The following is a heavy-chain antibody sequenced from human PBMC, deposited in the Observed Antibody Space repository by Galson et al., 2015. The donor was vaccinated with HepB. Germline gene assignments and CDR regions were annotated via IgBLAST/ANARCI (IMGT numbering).Heavy chain of an antibody. J-gene: IGHJ4*02. CDR2: ISWNSGSI. CDR3: ASGGNGGRYSYGYFDY. Sequence: SLRLSCAASGFSFDDYAMHWVRQAPGKGLEWGSGISWNSGSIGYADSVKGRFTISRDNAKNTLYLQMNGLRAEDTAVYYCASGGNGGRYSYGYFDYWGQGTLVTVSS. D-gene: IGHD5-18*01. V-gene: IGHV3-9*01. CDR1: GFSFDDYA.